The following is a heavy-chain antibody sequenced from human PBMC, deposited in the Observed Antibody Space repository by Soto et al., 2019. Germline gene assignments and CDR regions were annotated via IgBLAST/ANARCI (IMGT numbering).Heavy chain of an antibody. Sequence: QVQLVQSGAEEKKPGASVKVSCKASGYTFTSYAMHWVRQAPGQRLEWMGWINAGNGNTKYSQKFQGRVTITRDTSANTAYMELSSLRSEDTAVYYCARLRITIFGVARYGMDVWGQGTTVTVSS. CDR2: INAGNGNT. J-gene: IGHJ6*02. CDR1: GYTFTSYA. V-gene: IGHV1-3*05. CDR3: ARLRITIFGVARYGMDV. D-gene: IGHD3-3*01.